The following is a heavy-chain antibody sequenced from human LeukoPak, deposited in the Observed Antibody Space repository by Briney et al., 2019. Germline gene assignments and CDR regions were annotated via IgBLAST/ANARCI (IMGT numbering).Heavy chain of an antibody. CDR2: IYSGGST. CDR3: ARDLGESFDY. J-gene: IGHJ4*02. Sequence: GGSLRLSCEASGFAVSSNYMSWVRQAPGKGLEWVSVIYSGGSTYYADSVKGRFTISRDNSKNTLYLQMNSLRAEDTAVYYCARDLGESFDYWGQGTLVTVSS. D-gene: IGHD3-16*01. V-gene: IGHV3-53*01. CDR1: GFAVSSNY.